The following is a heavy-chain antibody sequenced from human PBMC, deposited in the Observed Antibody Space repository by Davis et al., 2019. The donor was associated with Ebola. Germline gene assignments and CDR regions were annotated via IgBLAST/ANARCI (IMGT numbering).Heavy chain of an antibody. Sequence: GGSLRLSCAASGFTFSSYAMHWVRQAPGKGLEWVAVISYDGSNKYYADSVKGRFTISRDNSKNTLYLQMNSLRAEDTAVYYCARDSVQWLVRGWFDPWGQGTLVTVSS. CDR1: GFTFSSYA. CDR3: ARDSVQWLVRGWFDP. J-gene: IGHJ5*02. CDR2: ISYDGSNK. D-gene: IGHD6-19*01. V-gene: IGHV3-30-3*01.